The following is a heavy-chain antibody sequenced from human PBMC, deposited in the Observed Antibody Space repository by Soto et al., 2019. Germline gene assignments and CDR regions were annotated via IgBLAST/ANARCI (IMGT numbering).Heavy chain of an antibody. Sequence: GGSLRLSCAASGFTFRVYAMSWVRQAPGKGLEWVSGIGGGGDDTYYGESVKGRFVIYRDTSKSTLSLQMNGLRAEDTAVYFCAIDRMSHNSVWDPFDIWGQGTMVTVS. D-gene: IGHD2-15*01. CDR2: IGGGGDDT. CDR1: GFTFRVYA. CDR3: AIDRMSHNSVWDPFDI. J-gene: IGHJ3*02. V-gene: IGHV3-23*02.